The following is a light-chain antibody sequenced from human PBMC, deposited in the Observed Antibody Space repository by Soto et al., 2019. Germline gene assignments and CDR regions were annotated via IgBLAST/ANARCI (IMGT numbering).Light chain of an antibody. V-gene: IGKV1-33*01. Sequence: DLPMTQSPSSLSASVGDRVTITCQASQDISNYLNWYQQKPGKAPKLLIYDASNLETGVPSRFSGSGSGTDFTFTISSLQPEDIATYYCQQYDNLAFTFGPGTKVDIK. CDR2: DAS. CDR3: QQYDNLAFT. J-gene: IGKJ3*01. CDR1: QDISNY.